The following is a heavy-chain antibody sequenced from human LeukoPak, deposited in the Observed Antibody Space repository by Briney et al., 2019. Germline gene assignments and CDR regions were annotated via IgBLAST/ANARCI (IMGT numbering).Heavy chain of an antibody. CDR1: GFTFSSYE. D-gene: IGHD6-13*01. CDR3: ARHLPAAGLLG. Sequence: AGGSLRLSCAASGFTFSSYEMNWVRQAPGKGLEWVSYISSSGSTIYYADSVKGRFTISRDNSKNTLYLQMDSLRADDTAVFYCARHLPAAGLLGWGQGTLVTVSS. CDR2: ISSSGSTI. V-gene: IGHV3-48*03. J-gene: IGHJ4*02.